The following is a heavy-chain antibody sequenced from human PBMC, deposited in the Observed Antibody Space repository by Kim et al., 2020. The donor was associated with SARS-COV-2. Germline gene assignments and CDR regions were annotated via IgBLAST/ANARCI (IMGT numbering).Heavy chain of an antibody. V-gene: IGHV7-4-1*02. CDR3: CSGWDKRNSPYNWFDP. J-gene: IGHJ5*02. D-gene: IGHD6-19*01. Sequence: ASVKVSCQASGYTFTSYAMNWVRQAPGQGLEWMGWINTNTGNPTYAQGFTGRFVFSLDTSVSTAYLQISSLKAEDTAVYYCCSGWDKRNSPYNWFDPWGQGTLVTVSS. CDR1: GYTFTSYA. CDR2: INTNTGNP.